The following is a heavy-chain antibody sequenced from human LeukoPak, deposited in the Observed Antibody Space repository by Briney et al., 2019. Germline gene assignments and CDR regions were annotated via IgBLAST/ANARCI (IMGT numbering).Heavy chain of an antibody. Sequence: SETLSLTCTVSGGSISSSSYYWGWIRQPPGKGLEWIGSIYYSGSTYYNPSLTSRVTISVDTSKNQFSLKLSSVTAADTAVYYCARDRNHQDPTSPVNNWGQGTLVTVSS. D-gene: IGHD1-14*01. V-gene: IGHV4-39*07. CDR2: IYYSGST. CDR3: ARDRNHQDPTSPVNN. CDR1: GGSISSSSYY. J-gene: IGHJ4*02.